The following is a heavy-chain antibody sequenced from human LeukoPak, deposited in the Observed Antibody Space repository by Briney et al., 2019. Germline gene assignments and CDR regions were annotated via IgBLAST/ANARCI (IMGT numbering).Heavy chain of an antibody. J-gene: IGHJ4*02. V-gene: IGHV4-38-2*02. CDR2: IYHSGNT. CDR3: GRGYYDSSGYLAYY. Sequence: SETLSLTCTVSGHSISSDYYWGWIRQPPGKGLEWIGSIYHSGNTNYSPSLKSRVTISVDTSKNQFSLKLSSVTAADTAVYYCGRGYYDSSGYLAYYWGQGTLVTVSS. CDR1: GHSISSDYY. D-gene: IGHD3-22*01.